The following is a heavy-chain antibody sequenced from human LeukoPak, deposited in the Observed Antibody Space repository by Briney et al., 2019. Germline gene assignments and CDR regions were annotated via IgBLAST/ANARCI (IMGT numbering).Heavy chain of an antibody. Sequence: PSETLSLTCTVSGGPISSSSYYWGWIRQPPGKGLEWIGNIYHSGSAYYNPSLKSRVTMSVDTSKNQFSLKLSSVTAADTAVYYCARKPIVNSAWYYFDYWGQGTLVTVSS. D-gene: IGHD3-22*01. CDR3: ARKPIVNSAWYYFDY. CDR2: IYHSGSA. J-gene: IGHJ4*02. CDR1: GGPISSSSYY. V-gene: IGHV4-39*07.